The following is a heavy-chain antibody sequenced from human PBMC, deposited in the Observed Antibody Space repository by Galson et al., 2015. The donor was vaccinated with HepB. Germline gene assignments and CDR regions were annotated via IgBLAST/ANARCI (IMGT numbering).Heavy chain of an antibody. J-gene: IGHJ4*02. CDR2: ISYDGSYQ. D-gene: IGHD3-10*01. CDR1: GFTFSTYF. CDR3: ARDLVTYMLRGQFDY. Sequence: SLRLSCAASGFTFSTYFMYWVRQAPGKGLECVALISYDGSYQYFADSVKGRFTISRDNSKNTLYLQMNSLRPEDTAVYYCARDLVTYMLRGQFDYWGQGTLVTVSS. V-gene: IGHV3-30*04.